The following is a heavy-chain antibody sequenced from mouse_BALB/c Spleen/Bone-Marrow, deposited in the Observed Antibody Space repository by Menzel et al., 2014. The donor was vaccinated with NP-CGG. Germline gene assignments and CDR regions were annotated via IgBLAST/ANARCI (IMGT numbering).Heavy chain of an antibody. Sequence: EVKLVESGGGLVQPGGSLRLSCATSGFTFTDYYMSWVRQTPGKALEWLGFIRNKANGYTADYSVSVKGRFTISRDNSQNILYLQMNTLGAEDSATYYCARDENYDIYWYFDVWGAGTTVTVSS. CDR3: ARDENYDIYWYFDV. J-gene: IGHJ1*01. D-gene: IGHD1-1*01. V-gene: IGHV7-3*02. CDR1: GFTFTDYY. CDR2: IRNKANGYTA.